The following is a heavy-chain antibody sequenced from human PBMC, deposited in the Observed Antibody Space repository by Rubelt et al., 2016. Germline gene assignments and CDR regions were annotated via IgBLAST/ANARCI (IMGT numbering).Heavy chain of an antibody. J-gene: IGHJ3*02. CDR2: INAGNGNT. D-gene: IGHD6-19*01. V-gene: IGHV1-3*01. CDR1: EYSFTKNP. Sequence: VQLVQSGAEVKKPGASVKVSCKASEYSFTKNPIHSVRQAPGQRLEWMGWINAGNGNTQDSQKFQGRVTITRDTSARTAYMELSSLRSEDTAVYYCAREDTTDRGWYDALDIWGQGTMVTVSS. CDR3: AREDTTDRGWYDALDI.